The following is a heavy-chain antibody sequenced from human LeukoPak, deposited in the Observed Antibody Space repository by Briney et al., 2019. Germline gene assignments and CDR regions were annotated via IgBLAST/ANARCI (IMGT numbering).Heavy chain of an antibody. CDR1: GFTVSSNY. CDR3: ARFFADYGSSGYFPAYFDY. V-gene: IGHV3-53*01. Sequence: GGSLRLSCAASGFTVSSNYMSWVRQAPGKGLEWVSDIYSGGSTYYADSEKGRFTISRDNSKNTLYLQMNSLRAEDTAVYYCARFFADYGSSGYFPAYFDYWGQGTLVTVSS. D-gene: IGHD3-22*01. CDR2: IYSGGST. J-gene: IGHJ4*02.